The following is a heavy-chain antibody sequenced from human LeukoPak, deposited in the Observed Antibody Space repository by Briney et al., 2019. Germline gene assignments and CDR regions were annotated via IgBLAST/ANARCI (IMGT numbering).Heavy chain of an antibody. Sequence: ASVKVSCKVSGYTLTELSMHWVRQAPGKGLEWMGGFDPEDGETIYAQKFQGRVTMTTDTSTSTAYMELRSLRSDDTAVYYCARARYCSSTSCYTAEYFQHWGQGTLVTVSS. CDR3: ARARYCSSTSCYTAEYFQH. D-gene: IGHD2-2*02. V-gene: IGHV1-24*01. J-gene: IGHJ1*01. CDR2: FDPEDGET. CDR1: GYTLTELS.